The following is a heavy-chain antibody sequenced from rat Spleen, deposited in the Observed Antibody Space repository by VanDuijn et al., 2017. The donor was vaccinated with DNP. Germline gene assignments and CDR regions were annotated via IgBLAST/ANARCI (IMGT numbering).Heavy chain of an antibody. CDR2: ISYSGST. J-gene: IGHJ1*01. CDR3: ARAYNDGAYHPNWYFDF. Sequence: EVQLQESGPGLVKPSQSLSLTCSVTGYSITSNYWGWIRKFPGNKMEWMGYISYSGSTGYNSSLKSRISITRDTSKNQLFLHLKSVTTEDTATYYCARAYNDGAYHPNWYFDFWGPGTMVTVSS. V-gene: IGHV3-1*01. CDR1: GYSITSNY. D-gene: IGHD1-12*03.